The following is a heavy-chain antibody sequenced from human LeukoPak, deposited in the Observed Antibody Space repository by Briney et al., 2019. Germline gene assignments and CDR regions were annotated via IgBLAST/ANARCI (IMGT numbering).Heavy chain of an antibody. D-gene: IGHD3-10*01. CDR1: GFIFGSYG. Sequence: GSLRLSCAASGFIFGSYGIHWVRQAPGKGLEWVAFIRHDGSNKYFVDSVEGRFTISRDNSKNTLYLQMNSLRIDDTAVYYCARDHHGTGSYFEYWGHGILVTVSS. CDR3: ARDHHGTGSYFEY. CDR2: IRHDGSNK. V-gene: IGHV3-30*02. J-gene: IGHJ4*01.